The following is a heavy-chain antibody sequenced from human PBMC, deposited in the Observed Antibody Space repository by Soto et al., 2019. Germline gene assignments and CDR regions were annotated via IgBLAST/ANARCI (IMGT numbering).Heavy chain of an antibody. Sequence: QMRLQESGPGLVKPSGTLSLACTVSGVSVSSDNWWSWVRQSPGKGLEWIGEIFHSVNTNYNPSLKRRATISVDKSKNQFSLTLTSVTDADTAVYYCVKNGWYSADIWGQGTMVTVSS. J-gene: IGHJ3*02. CDR3: VKNGWYSADI. CDR2: IFHSVNT. V-gene: IGHV4-4*02. D-gene: IGHD6-19*01. CDR1: GVSVSSDNW.